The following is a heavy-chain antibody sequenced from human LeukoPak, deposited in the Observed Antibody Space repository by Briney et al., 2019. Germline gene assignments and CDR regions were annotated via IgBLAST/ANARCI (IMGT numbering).Heavy chain of an antibody. CDR3: ARHGALLWFGELLSGWFDP. D-gene: IGHD3-10*01. Sequence: GGSLKISCKGSGYHFTSYWIGWGRQVPGKGLEWMGIIYPGDSDTRYSPSFQGQVTISADKSISTAYLQWSSLKASDTAMYYCARHGALLWFGELLSGWFDPWGQGTLVTVSS. V-gene: IGHV5-51*01. CDR1: GYHFTSYW. J-gene: IGHJ5*02. CDR2: IYPGDSDT.